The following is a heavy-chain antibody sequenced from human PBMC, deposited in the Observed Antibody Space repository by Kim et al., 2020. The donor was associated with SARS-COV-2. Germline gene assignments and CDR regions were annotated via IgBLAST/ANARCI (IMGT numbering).Heavy chain of an antibody. J-gene: IGHJ3*02. CDR1: GFTFSSYA. CDR3: AKGDIVTLTYYYDSSGYYAFDI. D-gene: IGHD3-22*01. CDR2: ISGSGGST. Sequence: GGSLRLSCAASGFTFSSYAMSWVRQAPGKGLEWVSAISGSGGSTYYADSVKGRFIISRDNSKNTLYLQMNSLRAEDTAVYYCAKGDIVTLTYYYDSSGYYAFDIWGQGTMVTVSS. V-gene: IGHV3-23*01.